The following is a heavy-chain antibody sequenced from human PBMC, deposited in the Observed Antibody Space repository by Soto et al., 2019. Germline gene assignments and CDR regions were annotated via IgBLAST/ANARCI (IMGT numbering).Heavy chain of an antibody. CDR2: ISAYNGNT. D-gene: IGHD6-13*01. CDR3: ARVQSSSWYGAYYYYGMDV. V-gene: IGHV1-18*01. Sequence: QVQLVQSGAEVKKPGASVKVSCKASGYTFTSYGISWVRQAPGQGLVWMGWISAYNGNTNYAQKLQGRGTMTTDTSTSTAYMELRSLRSDDTAVYYCARVQSSSWYGAYYYYGMDVWGQGTTVTVSS. J-gene: IGHJ6*02. CDR1: GYTFTSYG.